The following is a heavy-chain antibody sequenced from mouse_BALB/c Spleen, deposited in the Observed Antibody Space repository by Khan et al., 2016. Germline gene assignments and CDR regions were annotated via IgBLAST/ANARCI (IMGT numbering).Heavy chain of an antibody. D-gene: IGHD2-14*01. Sequence: QVQLQQSGAELVRPGSSVKISCKASGYAFSGYWMNWVKQRPGQGLEWIGKIYPGDGDTNYNGKFKGKATLTEDKSSRPAYMKLSSLTSYDSAVYFCARGTPFASWGQGTLVTVSA. V-gene: IGHV1-80*01. CDR1: GYAFSGYW. J-gene: IGHJ3*01. CDR2: IYPGDGDT. CDR3: ARGTPFAS.